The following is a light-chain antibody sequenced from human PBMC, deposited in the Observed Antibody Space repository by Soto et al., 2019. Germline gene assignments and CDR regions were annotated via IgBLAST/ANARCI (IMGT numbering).Light chain of an antibody. CDR1: QSILYRSNGKEY. V-gene: IGKV4-1*01. Sequence: DIVMTHSPDSLSVSLGERVTINCKPSQSILYRSNGKEYLGWYQQKPGHPPKLLIYWASTRESGVPDRFSGSGSGTDFTLTISSLQAEDLAVYYCQQFFTTPLTFGGGTRVEI. CDR2: WAS. J-gene: IGKJ4*01. CDR3: QQFFTTPLT.